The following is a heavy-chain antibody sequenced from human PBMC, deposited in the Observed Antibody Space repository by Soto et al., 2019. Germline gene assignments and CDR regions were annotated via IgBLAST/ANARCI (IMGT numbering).Heavy chain of an antibody. CDR2: ISHSGKK. CDR3: ARDGVYAKKWAFDY. Sequence: QVQLQESGPGLVEPSGTLSLTCTVSGDSISSANWWTWVRQPPGKGLEWIGEISHSGKKNYHPSLKSRVSMSLDTSKNLFSLILTSVTAADTGVYYCARDGVYAKKWAFDYWGQGALVIVSS. D-gene: IGHD2-8*01. V-gene: IGHV4-4*02. J-gene: IGHJ4*02. CDR1: GDSISSANW.